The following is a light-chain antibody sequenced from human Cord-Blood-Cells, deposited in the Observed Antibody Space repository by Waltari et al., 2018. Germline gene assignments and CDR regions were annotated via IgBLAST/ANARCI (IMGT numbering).Light chain of an antibody. CDR3: QQYGSSPYT. J-gene: IGKJ2*01. Sequence: ELVLTQSPGTLYLFPGERATLSCRASQSVSSSYLAWYQQKPGQAPRLLIYGASSRATGIPDRFSGSGSGTDFTLTISRLEPEDFAVYYCQQYGSSPYTFGQGTKLEIK. CDR1: QSVSSSY. V-gene: IGKV3-20*01. CDR2: GAS.